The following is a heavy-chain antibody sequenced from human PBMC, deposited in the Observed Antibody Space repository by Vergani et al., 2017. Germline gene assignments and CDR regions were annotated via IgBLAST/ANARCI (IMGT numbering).Heavy chain of an antibody. V-gene: IGHV4-34*01. CDR1: GGSFSGYY. D-gene: IGHD6-6*01. CDR3: ARAAEYSSSPADFDY. CDR2: INHSGST. Sequence: QVQLQQWGAGLLKPSETLSLTCAVYGGSFSGYYWSWIRQPPGKGLEWIGEINHSGSTNYNPSLKSRVTISVDTSKNPFSLKLSAVTAAATAVYYCARAAEYSSSPADFDYWGQGTLVTVSS. J-gene: IGHJ4*02.